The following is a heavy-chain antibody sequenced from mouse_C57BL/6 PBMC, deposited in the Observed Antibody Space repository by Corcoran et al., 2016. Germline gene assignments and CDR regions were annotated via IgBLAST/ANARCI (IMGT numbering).Heavy chain of an antibody. CDR2: ISYDGSN. D-gene: IGHD1-2*01. Sequence: DVQLQESGPGLVKPSQSLSLTCSVTGYSITSGYYWNWIRQFPGNKLEWMGYISYDGSNNYNPSPKNRISITRDTSKNQFFLKLNSVTTEDTATYYCARDRNGERAWFAYWGQGTLVTVSA. CDR1: GYSITSGYY. V-gene: IGHV3-6*01. J-gene: IGHJ3*01. CDR3: ARDRNGERAWFAY.